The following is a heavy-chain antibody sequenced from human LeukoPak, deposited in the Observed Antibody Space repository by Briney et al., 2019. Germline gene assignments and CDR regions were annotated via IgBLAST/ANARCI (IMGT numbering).Heavy chain of an antibody. Sequence: GGSLRLSCAASGFTFSSYWMSWVRQAPGKGLEWVANIKQDGSEKYYVDSVKGRFTISRDNAENSLYLQMNSLRAEDTAVYYCARDGLYYYDSSGYFDYWGQGTLVTVSS. J-gene: IGHJ4*02. CDR1: GFTFSSYW. CDR2: IKQDGSEK. V-gene: IGHV3-7*03. D-gene: IGHD3-22*01. CDR3: ARDGLYYYDSSGYFDY.